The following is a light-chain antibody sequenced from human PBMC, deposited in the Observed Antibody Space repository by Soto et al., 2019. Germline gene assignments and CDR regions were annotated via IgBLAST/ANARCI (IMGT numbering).Light chain of an antibody. CDR1: QTIGTY. Sequence: IQMTQSPSSLSASVGDRISITCRAIQTIGTYLNWYQQIPGKAPKLLIYASSSLQTGVPSRFSGSGSGTHFTLTINSLQPEDFGTYYCQQSFNLPRTFGPGTRVETK. J-gene: IGKJ1*01. CDR3: QQSFNLPRT. V-gene: IGKV1-39*01. CDR2: ASS.